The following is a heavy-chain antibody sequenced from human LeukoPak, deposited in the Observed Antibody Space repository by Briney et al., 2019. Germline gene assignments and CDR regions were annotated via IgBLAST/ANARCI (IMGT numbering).Heavy chain of an antibody. Sequence: SETLSLTCAVSGGSISSSNWWSWVRQPAGKGLEWIGEIYHSGSTNYNPSLKSRVTISVDKSKNQFSLKLSSVTAADTAVYYCARMEVGAVAGTELDSWGQGTLVTVSS. CDR3: ARMEVGAVAGTELDS. J-gene: IGHJ4*02. CDR1: GGSISSSNW. CDR2: IYHSGST. V-gene: IGHV4-4*02. D-gene: IGHD6-19*01.